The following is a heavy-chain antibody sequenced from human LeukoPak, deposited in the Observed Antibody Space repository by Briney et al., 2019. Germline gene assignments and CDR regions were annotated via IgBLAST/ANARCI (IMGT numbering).Heavy chain of an antibody. V-gene: IGHV3-30*02. CDR2: IRYDGSNK. Sequence: QPGGSLRLSCAASGFTFSSYGMHWVRQAPGKGLEWVAFIRYDGSNKYYADSVKGRFTISRDNSKNTLHLQMNSLRAEDTAVYYCAKDPSDCSSTSCYDGSHAFDIWGQGTRVTVSS. CDR1: GFTFSSYG. D-gene: IGHD2-2*01. J-gene: IGHJ3*02. CDR3: AKDPSDCSSTSCYDGSHAFDI.